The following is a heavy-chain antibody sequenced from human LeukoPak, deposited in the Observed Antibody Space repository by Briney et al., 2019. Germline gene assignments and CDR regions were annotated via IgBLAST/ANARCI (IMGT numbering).Heavy chain of an antibody. CDR3: ARAYYFDSSGYDDAFDI. J-gene: IGHJ3*02. Sequence: PSETLSLTCTVSGGSISNYYWTWIRQPPGKGLEWIGFISYSGSTSYNPSLKSRVTISLDTSKNQFSLKLSSVTAADTAVCYCARAYYFDSSGYDDAFDIWGQGTMVTVSS. V-gene: IGHV4-59*01. CDR2: ISYSGST. CDR1: GGSISNYY. D-gene: IGHD3-22*01.